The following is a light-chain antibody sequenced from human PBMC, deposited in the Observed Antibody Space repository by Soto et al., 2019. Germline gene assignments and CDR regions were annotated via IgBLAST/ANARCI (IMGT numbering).Light chain of an antibody. J-gene: IGKJ1*01. Sequence: DIQMRQPPSFLSASVGDKVTITCRATESVSKWLAWYQEKPGNPPRPLIYDASTLESGVPSRFSGSGSGTEFTLTISSLQAEDFAIYYCQQYNSYSWPFGQRAKVDIK. CDR3: QQYNSYSWP. V-gene: IGKV1-5*01. CDR2: DAS. CDR1: ESVSKW.